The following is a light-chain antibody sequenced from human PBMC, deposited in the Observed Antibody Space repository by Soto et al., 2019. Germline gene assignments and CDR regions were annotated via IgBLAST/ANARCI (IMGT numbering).Light chain of an antibody. J-gene: IGKJ3*01. CDR3: QHYGSSPPFT. Sequence: EVVLTQSPGTLSLSPGDRATLSCRASQSISSSNLAWYLQKPGQAPRLLIFAASARVTGIPDRFSGSGSGTDFILTVSRLEPEDFAVYYCQHYGSSPPFTFGPGTRVDIK. CDR2: AAS. CDR1: QSISSSN. V-gene: IGKV3-20*01.